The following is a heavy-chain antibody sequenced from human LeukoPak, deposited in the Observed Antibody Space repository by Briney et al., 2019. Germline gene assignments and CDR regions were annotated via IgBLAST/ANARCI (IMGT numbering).Heavy chain of an antibody. CDR3: AKGGSKYYDFWIEY. D-gene: IGHD3-3*01. J-gene: IGHJ4*02. CDR2: ISWNSGSI. CDR1: GFSFDDYA. V-gene: IGHV3-9*01. Sequence: GRSLRLSCAASGFSFDDYAIHWVRQGPGKGLEWVAGISWNSGSIGYADSVKGRFTISRDNAKNSLFLQMNSPRVEDTALYYCAKGGSKYYDFWIEYWGQGTLVTVSS.